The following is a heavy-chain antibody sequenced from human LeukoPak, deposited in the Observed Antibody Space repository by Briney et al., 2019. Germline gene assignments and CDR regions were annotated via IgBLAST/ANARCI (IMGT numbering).Heavy chain of an antibody. D-gene: IGHD2-15*01. CDR2: IIPIIATT. CDR3: ATDHHPSYGGRDHYYYMDV. Sequence: SVKVSCKASGGTFSAYAISWVRQALGQGLEWMGRIIPIIATTNYAQKFQGRVTITTDESTSTAYMEVSSLRSDDTAVYYCATDHHPSYGGRDHYYYMDVWGKGTTVTVSS. V-gene: IGHV1-69*05. J-gene: IGHJ6*03. CDR1: GGTFSAYA.